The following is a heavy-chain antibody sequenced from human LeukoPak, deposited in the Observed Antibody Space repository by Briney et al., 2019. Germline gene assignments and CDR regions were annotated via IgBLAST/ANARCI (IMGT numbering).Heavy chain of an antibody. J-gene: IGHJ4*02. CDR3: ARQAQWLVNAYDY. V-gene: IGHV3-7*01. CDR2: IKQDGSEK. Sequence: GGSLRLSCAASGFTFSRSWMSWVRQAPGKGLEWVANIKQDGSEKYYVDSVKGRFTISRDNAKNSLYLQMNNLRAEETAVYYCARQAQWLVNAYDYWGQGTLVTVSS. D-gene: IGHD6-19*01. CDR1: GFTFSRSW.